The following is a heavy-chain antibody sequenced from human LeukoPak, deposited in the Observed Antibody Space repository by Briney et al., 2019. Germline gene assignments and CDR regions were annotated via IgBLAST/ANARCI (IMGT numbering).Heavy chain of an antibody. CDR3: AKALTGTKAFDI. J-gene: IGHJ3*02. V-gene: IGHV3-23*01. CDR1: GFTFSSYA. CDR2: ISSSGGST. Sequence: GGSLRLSCAASGFTFSSYAMNWVRQAPGKGLEWVSHISSSGGSTYYAGSVKGRFTISRDNSKNTLYLQMNSLRAEDTAVYYCAKALTGTKAFDIWGQGTMITVSS. D-gene: IGHD1-20*01.